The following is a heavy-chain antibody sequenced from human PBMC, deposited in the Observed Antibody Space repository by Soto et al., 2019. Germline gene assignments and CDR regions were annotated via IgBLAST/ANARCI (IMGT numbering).Heavy chain of an antibody. Sequence: SETLSLTCTVSGGSISSYYWSWIRQPAGKGLEWIGRIYTSGSTNYNPSLKSRVTMSVDTSKNQFSLKLSSVTAADTAVYYCAREYCSGGSCSAYFDYWGQGTLVTVSS. CDR3: AREYCSGGSCSAYFDY. CDR2: IYTSGST. J-gene: IGHJ4*02. D-gene: IGHD2-15*01. V-gene: IGHV4-4*07. CDR1: GGSISSYY.